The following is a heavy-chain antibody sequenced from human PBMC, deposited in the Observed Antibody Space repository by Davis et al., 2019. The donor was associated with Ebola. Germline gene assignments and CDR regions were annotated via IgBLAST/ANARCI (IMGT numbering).Heavy chain of an antibody. V-gene: IGHV4-61*08. Sequence: PGGSLRLSCTVSGGSISSGGYYWSWIRQHPGKGLEWIGYIYYSGSTNYNPSLKSRVTISVDTSKNQFSLKLSSVTAADTAVYYCARGVPMITFGGVIVMSEPTLDYWGQGTLVTVSS. CDR2: IYYSGST. D-gene: IGHD3-16*02. CDR1: GGSISSGGYY. CDR3: ARGVPMITFGGVIVMSEPTLDY. J-gene: IGHJ4*02.